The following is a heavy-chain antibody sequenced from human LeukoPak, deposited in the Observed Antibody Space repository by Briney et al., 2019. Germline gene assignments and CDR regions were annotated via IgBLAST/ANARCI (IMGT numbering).Heavy chain of an antibody. CDR3: AREDDDWGPNTLDV. D-gene: IGHD7-27*01. Sequence: GGSLRLSCAASGFTFSSHSMNWVRQAPGKGLEWVSYIDSGSGNIYYRDSVKGRFTISRDNAQNSLYLQMDSLRDEDTAVYYCAREDDDWGPNTLDVWGQGTVVTVSS. CDR2: IDSGSGNI. CDR1: GFTFSSHS. V-gene: IGHV3-48*02. J-gene: IGHJ3*01.